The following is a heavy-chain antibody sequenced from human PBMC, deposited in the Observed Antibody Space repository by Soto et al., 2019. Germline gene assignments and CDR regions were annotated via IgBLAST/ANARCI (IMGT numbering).Heavy chain of an antibody. CDR2: IIPIFGTT. Sequence: QVQLVQSGTEVKKPGSSVKVSCKASGGTFSSYAISWVRQAPGQGLEWMGGIIPIFGTTNYAQRFQGRVSITADESTSTTYMELSSLRSEETAVYYCARSYKYWSGTFDAFDIWGQGTLVTVSS. CDR1: GGTFSSYA. J-gene: IGHJ3*02. D-gene: IGHD3-10*01. V-gene: IGHV1-69*01. CDR3: ARSYKYWSGTFDAFDI.